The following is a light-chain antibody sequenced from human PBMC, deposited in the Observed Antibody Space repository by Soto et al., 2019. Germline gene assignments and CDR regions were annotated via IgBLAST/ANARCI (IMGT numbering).Light chain of an antibody. CDR2: DVS. CDR3: CSYTTTSTPFV. J-gene: IGLJ1*01. CDR1: SSDVGVYNY. Sequence: QSALTQPRSVSGSPGQSVTISCTGTSSDVGVYNYVSWYQQHPGKAPKLMIYDVSKRPSGVPDRFSGSKSGNTASLTISGLQAEDEADYYCCSYTTTSTPFVFGTGTKLTVL. V-gene: IGLV2-11*01.